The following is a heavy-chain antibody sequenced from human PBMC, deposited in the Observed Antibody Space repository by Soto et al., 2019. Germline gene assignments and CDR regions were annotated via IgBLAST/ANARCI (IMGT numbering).Heavy chain of an antibody. D-gene: IGHD3-10*01. Sequence: SETLSLTCTVSGGSISSGDYYWSWIRQPPGKGLEWIGYIYYSGSTYYNPSLKSRVTISVDTSKNQFSLKLSSVTAADTAVYYCATELNYYGSGSQGAFDIWRQGTMVTVSS. J-gene: IGHJ3*02. V-gene: IGHV4-30-4*01. CDR2: IYYSGST. CDR1: GGSISSGDYY. CDR3: ATELNYYGSGSQGAFDI.